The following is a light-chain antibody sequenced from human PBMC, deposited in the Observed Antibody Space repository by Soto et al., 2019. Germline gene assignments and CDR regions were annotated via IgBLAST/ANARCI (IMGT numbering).Light chain of an antibody. CDR2: DVS. CDR1: NSDVGGYNY. J-gene: IGLJ1*01. V-gene: IGLV2-11*01. CDR3: CSHAGTYIDV. Sequence: LTQPLSVSESPGKTVTISCTGTNSDVGGYNYVSWYQQHPGKAPKLMIYDVSKRPSGVPDRFSGFKSGNTASLTISGLQAEDEADYSCCSHAGTYIDVFGTGTKLTVL.